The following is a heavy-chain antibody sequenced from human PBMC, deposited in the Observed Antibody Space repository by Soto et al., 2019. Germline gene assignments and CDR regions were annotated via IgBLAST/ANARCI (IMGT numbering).Heavy chain of an antibody. J-gene: IGHJ4*02. CDR2: ISGAGGST. D-gene: IGHD1-26*01. V-gene: IGHV3-23*01. CDR3: ARRLGNTWTDHSFNY. Sequence: EVHLLESGGYLVQPGGSLRLSCAASGFFFSDYSMSWVRQAPGKGLEWVSGISGAGGSTYYAYSVKRRFTISRDNSRNTLYLQMNSLRGDDTAVYFCARRLGNTWTDHSFNYWGQGTLVTVSS. CDR1: GFFFSDYS.